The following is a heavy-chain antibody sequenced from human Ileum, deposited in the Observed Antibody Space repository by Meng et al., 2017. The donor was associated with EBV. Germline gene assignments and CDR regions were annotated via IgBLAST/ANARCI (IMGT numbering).Heavy chain of an antibody. V-gene: IGHV4-39*01. CDR2: VVYSGTT. D-gene: IGHD1-14*01. CDR3: ARHHHSPTFDY. J-gene: IGHJ4*02. Sequence: QRQLQESGPGLVKPSETLSLTCTVSGGSISSRSYYWAWIRQPPGEGLEWIGSVVYSGTTYYTSSLKSRVSISVDTSKNQFSLKLSSVTAADTAVYYCARHHHSPTFDYWGQGTLVTVSS. CDR1: GGSISSRSYY.